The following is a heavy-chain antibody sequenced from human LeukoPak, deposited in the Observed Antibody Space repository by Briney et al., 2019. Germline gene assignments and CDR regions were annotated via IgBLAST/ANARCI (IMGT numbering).Heavy chain of an antibody. V-gene: IGHV3-23*01. J-gene: IGHJ4*02. Sequence: GGSLRLSCAASGFTFRDFGMNWVRQTPRKGLEWISHINGGGDSTHYADFVKGRFTISRDNSQNTLYVQMNSPRTEDTAIYYCAKGPYYESPALDSWGQGTLVTVSS. CDR1: GFTFRDFG. CDR3: AKGPYYESPALDS. D-gene: IGHD3-16*01. CDR2: INGGGDST.